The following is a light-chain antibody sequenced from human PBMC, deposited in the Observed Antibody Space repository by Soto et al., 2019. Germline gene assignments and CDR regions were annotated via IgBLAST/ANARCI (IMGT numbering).Light chain of an antibody. CDR3: SSYTSASTPLV. Sequence: QSVLTQPASVSGSPGQSITISCTGTGSDVGGYNYVSWYQQHPGKAPKVMIYDVSNRPSGVSNRFSGSKPGNTASLTISGLKAEDEADYYCSSYTSASTPLVFGGGTKLTVL. CDR1: GSDVGGYNY. V-gene: IGLV2-14*01. CDR2: DVS. J-gene: IGLJ2*01.